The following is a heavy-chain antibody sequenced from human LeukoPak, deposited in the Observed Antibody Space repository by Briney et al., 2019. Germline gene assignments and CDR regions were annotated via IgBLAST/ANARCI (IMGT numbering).Heavy chain of an antibody. CDR1: GFTFSGYG. CDR3: AKPAAGGYYFDY. V-gene: IGHV3-30*18. CDR2: ISYDGSNK. J-gene: IGHJ4*02. Sequence: GGSLRLSCAASGFTFSGYGMHWVRQAPGKGLEWVAVISYDGSNKYYADSVKGRFTISRDNSKNTLYLQMNSLRAEDTAVYYCAKPAAGGYYFDYWGQGTLVTVSS. D-gene: IGHD6-13*01.